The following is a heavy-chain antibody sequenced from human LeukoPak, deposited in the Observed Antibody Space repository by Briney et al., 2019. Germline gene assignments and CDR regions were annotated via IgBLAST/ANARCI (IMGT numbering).Heavy chain of an antibody. Sequence: GGSLRLSCAASGFTFSSYAMSWVRQAPGKGLEWVSGISGSGDNTYYADSVKGRFTISRDNSKNTLYLQMNSLRAEDTAIYYCAKGCVGRSGCYYQDYWGQGTLVTVSS. D-gene: IGHD3-22*01. V-gene: IGHV3-23*01. CDR1: GFTFSSYA. CDR3: AKGCVGRSGCYYQDY. J-gene: IGHJ4*02. CDR2: ISGSGDNT.